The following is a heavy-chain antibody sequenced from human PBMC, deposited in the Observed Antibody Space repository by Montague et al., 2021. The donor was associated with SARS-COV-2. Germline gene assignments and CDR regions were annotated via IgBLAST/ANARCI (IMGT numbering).Heavy chain of an antibody. CDR3: TRSVYGDPHDDFDI. CDR2: ISSDGGRT. D-gene: IGHD4-17*01. CDR1: GFTFSSYT. J-gene: IGHJ3*02. Sequence: SLRLSCAASGFTFSSYTMHWVRQAPGKGLEYVSSISSDGGRTYYAHSLKGRFTISRDNSKNTLYLQMGRLRAEDMAVCYCTRSVYGDPHDDFDIWGQGTMVTVSS. V-gene: IGHV3-64*01.